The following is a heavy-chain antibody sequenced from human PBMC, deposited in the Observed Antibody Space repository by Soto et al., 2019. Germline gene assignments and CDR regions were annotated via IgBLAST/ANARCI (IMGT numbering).Heavy chain of an antibody. J-gene: IGHJ1*01. V-gene: IGHV1-69*06. CDR1: GGPFNSYG. D-gene: IGHD3-10*01. Sequence: QAHLAQSGAEVKKPGPSVTVSCKAAGGPFNSYGLSWLRLSLGPGLAWIGVIIPRYGTVHYAQKFQGRVSITADKSTSTAYLDLNRLRSDETAVYNCARVRGIRGVIPSHFGLWCQGTLVTVSS. CDR2: IIPRYGTV. CDR3: ARVRGIRGVIPSHFGL.